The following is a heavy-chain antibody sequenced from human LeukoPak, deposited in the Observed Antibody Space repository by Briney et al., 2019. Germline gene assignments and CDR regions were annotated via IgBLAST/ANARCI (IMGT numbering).Heavy chain of an antibody. J-gene: IGHJ4*02. CDR1: GFTFSSYA. V-gene: IGHV3-30*04. CDR2: ISYDGSNK. CDR3: ARDEDQLLHLDY. Sequence: TGGSLRLSCAASGFTFSSYAMHWVRQAPGKGLERVAVISYDGSNKYYADSVKGRFTISRDNSKNTLYLQMNSLRAEDTAVYYCARDEDQLLHLDYWGQGTLVTVSS. D-gene: IGHD2-2*01.